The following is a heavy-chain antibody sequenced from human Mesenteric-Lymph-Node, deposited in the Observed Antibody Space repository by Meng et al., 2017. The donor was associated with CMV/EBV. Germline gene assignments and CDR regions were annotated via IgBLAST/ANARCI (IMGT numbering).Heavy chain of an antibody. D-gene: IGHD6-13*01. CDR1: GGSSSSSNG. V-gene: IGHV4-4*02. CDR3: ASKGVVAAEYYFDY. Sequence: SGGSSSSSNGWSWVRQAPGKGLEWIGEVYHSGSTSDNPSLKGRVTISVDKSKNQFSLKLSSVTAADTAVYYCASKGVVAAEYYFDYWGQGTLVTVSS. CDR2: VYHSGST. J-gene: IGHJ4*02.